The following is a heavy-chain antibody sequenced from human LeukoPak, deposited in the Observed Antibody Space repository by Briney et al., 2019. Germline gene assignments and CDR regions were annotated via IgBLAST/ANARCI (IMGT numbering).Heavy chain of an antibody. V-gene: IGHV1-18*01. J-gene: IGHJ4*02. Sequence: ASVKVSCKASGYTFTSYGISSVRQAPGQGLEWMGWISAYNGNTNYAQKLQGRVTMTTDTSTSTAYMELRSLRSDDTAVYYCARVVIDFWSGYYTTYYFDYWGQGTLVTVSS. CDR3: ARVVIDFWSGYYTTYYFDY. D-gene: IGHD3-3*01. CDR2: ISAYNGNT. CDR1: GYTFTSYG.